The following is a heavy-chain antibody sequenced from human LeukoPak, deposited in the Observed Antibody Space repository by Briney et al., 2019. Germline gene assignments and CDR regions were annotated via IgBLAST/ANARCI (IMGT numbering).Heavy chain of an antibody. CDR1: GGSISSGGYY. CDR2: IYYSGST. V-gene: IGHV4-31*03. CDR3: ARSRLSYCGGDCYPEMVAFDI. J-gene: IGHJ3*02. Sequence: SETLSLTCTVSGGSISSGGYYWSWIRQHPGKGLEWIGYIYYSGSTYYNPSLKSRVTISVDTSKNQFSLKLSSVTAADTAVYYCARSRLSYCGGDCYPEMVAFDIWGQGTMVTVSS. D-gene: IGHD2-21*02.